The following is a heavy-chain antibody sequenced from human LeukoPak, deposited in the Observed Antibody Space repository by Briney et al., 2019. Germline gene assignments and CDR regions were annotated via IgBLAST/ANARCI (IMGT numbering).Heavy chain of an antibody. J-gene: IGHJ4*02. CDR3: AKETLGYCSGGSCQGLNY. Sequence: GGSLRLSCAASGFTFTIYGMYWVRQAPGKGLEWVAMISYDESNKYYTDSVKGRFTISRDNSKNTLYLQMNSLGAEDTAIYYCAKETLGYCSGGSCQGLNYWGQGTLVTVSS. D-gene: IGHD2-15*01. CDR2: ISYDESNK. V-gene: IGHV3-30*18. CDR1: GFTFTIYG.